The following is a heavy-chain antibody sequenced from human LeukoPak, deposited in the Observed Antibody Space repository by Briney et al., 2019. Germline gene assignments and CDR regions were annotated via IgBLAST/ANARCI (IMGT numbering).Heavy chain of an antibody. D-gene: IGHD3-16*01. V-gene: IGHV3-7*03. J-gene: IGHJ4*02. Sequence: GGSLRLSCAASGFTFSSPWMSWVRQAPGKGLEWVANIKEDRSEKYYVDSVKGRFTISRDNAKNSLSLQMSSLRAEDTAVYYCAKDRLRFSYWGQGTLVTVSS. CDR2: IKEDRSEK. CDR1: GFTFSSPW. CDR3: AKDRLRFSY.